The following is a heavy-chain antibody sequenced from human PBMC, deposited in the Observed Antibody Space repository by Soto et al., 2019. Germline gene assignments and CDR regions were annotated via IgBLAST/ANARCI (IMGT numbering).Heavy chain of an antibody. CDR2: ISSSSSYI. D-gene: IGHD2-15*01. V-gene: IGHV3-21*01. J-gene: IGHJ6*02. CDR3: ARLYCSGGSCYGGGMDV. CDR1: GFTFSSYS. Sequence: PGGSLRLSCAASGFTFSSYSMNWVRQAPGKGLEWVSSISSSSSYIYYADSVKGRFTISRDNAKNSLYLQMNSLRAEDTAVYYCARLYCSGGSCYGGGMDVWGQGTTVTVSS.